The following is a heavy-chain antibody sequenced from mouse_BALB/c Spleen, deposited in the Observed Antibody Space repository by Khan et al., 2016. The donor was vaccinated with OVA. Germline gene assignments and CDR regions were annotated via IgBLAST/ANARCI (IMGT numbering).Heavy chain of an antibody. J-gene: IGHJ2*01. V-gene: IGHV1-7*01. Sequence: VQLQESGAELAKPGDSVKMSCKASGYTFSNYGIHWVKQRPGQGLEWMGNIKPRSGYTYYNQTFNDKATLNNDKSSSTAYMHLSSLTSAASAFCSCARDRIDYWGQGTTLTVSS. D-gene: IGHD3-2*01. CDR1: GYTFSNYG. CDR3: ARDRIDY. CDR2: IKPRSGYT.